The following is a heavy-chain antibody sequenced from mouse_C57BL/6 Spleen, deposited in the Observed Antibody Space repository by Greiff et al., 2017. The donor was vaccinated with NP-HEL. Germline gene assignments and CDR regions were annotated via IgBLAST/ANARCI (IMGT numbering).Heavy chain of an antibody. CDR1: GYTFTDYN. J-gene: IGHJ2*01. CDR3: APGLYYYGSSYY. D-gene: IGHD1-1*01. Sequence: EVQLQQSGPELVKPGASVKMSCKASGYTFTDYNMHWVKQSHGKSLEWIGYINPNNGGTSYNQKFKGKATLTVNKSSSTAYMELRSLTSEDSAVYYCAPGLYYYGSSYYWGQGTTLTVSS. CDR2: INPNNGGT. V-gene: IGHV1-22*01.